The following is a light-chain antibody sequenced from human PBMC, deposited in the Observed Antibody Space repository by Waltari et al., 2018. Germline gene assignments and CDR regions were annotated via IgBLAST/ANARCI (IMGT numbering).Light chain of an antibody. J-gene: IGKJ4*01. CDR1: QGVSHSN. Sequence: EIVLTPSPGPLSLSPGERATPSCRATQGVSHSNLAWYQQKGCQAPRPLIYGASSRATGIPDRFSGSGSGTDFTLSISRLEPEDYGVYYCQQYAGSPITFGGGTKVEI. CDR2: GAS. V-gene: IGKV3-20*01. CDR3: QQYAGSPIT.